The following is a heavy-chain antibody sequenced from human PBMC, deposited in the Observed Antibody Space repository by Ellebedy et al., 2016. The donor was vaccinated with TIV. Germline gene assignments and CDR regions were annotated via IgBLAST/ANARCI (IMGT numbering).Heavy chain of an antibody. Sequence: GESLKISCAASGFTFSTYAMSWVRQAPGKGLEWVSAISGSGGNTYYADSVKGRFTISRDNSKNTLYLQMNSLRAEDTAVYYCAKGRRMMYSTGGLDYWGQGTLVTVSS. J-gene: IGHJ4*02. CDR3: AKGRRMMYSTGGLDY. CDR2: ISGSGGNT. V-gene: IGHV3-23*01. CDR1: GFTFSTYA. D-gene: IGHD2-8*01.